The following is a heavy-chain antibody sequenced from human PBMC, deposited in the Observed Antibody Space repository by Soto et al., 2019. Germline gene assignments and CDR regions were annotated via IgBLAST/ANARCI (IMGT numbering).Heavy chain of an antibody. D-gene: IGHD3-10*02. Sequence: GASVKVSCKASGYTFTSYDINWVRQATGQGLEWMGWMNPNSGNTGYAQKFQGRVTITADESTSTAYMELSSLRSEDTAVYYCARDSSFRGAYYYVRGESVFRMDVWGQGTTVTVSS. V-gene: IGHV1-8*01. CDR2: MNPNSGNT. CDR1: GYTFTSYD. J-gene: IGHJ6*02. CDR3: ARDSSFRGAYYYVRGESVFRMDV.